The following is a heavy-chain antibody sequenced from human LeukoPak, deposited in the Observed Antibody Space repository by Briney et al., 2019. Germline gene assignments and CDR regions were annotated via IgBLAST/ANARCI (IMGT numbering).Heavy chain of an antibody. CDR1: GFTFTSYA. Sequence: GGSLRLSCAASGFTFTSYAMSWVRQPPGKGLEWVSIISGRGGGTKYADSVKGRFTMSRDNSKSTVNLQIDSLRAEDTAVYYCARSRDHGDWRCYFDSWGQGLLVTVSS. V-gene: IGHV3-23*01. D-gene: IGHD4-17*01. CDR3: ARSRDHGDWRCYFDS. CDR2: ISGRGGGT. J-gene: IGHJ4*02.